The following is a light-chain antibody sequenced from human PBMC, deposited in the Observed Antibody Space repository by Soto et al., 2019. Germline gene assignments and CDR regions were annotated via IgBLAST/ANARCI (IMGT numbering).Light chain of an antibody. J-gene: IGKJ1*01. V-gene: IGKV3-20*01. Sequence: EIVLPQSPATLALSPGEGATLSCRASQSVSTYLAWYQQKPGQAPRLLIYGASNRATGIPDRFSGSGSGTDFTLTISRLEPEDFAVYYCQQYGSSGTFGQGTKV. CDR3: QQYGSSGT. CDR2: GAS. CDR1: QSVSTY.